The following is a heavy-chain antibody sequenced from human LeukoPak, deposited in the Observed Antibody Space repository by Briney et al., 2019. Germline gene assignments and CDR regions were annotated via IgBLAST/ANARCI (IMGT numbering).Heavy chain of an antibody. J-gene: IGHJ5*02. CDR2: TYYRSKWYN. D-gene: IGHD1/OR15-1a*01. V-gene: IGHV6-1*01. CDR1: GDSVSSNSAA. CDR3: ARDGSYNWNTREVWFDP. Sequence: SQTLSLTCDISGDSVSSNSAAWNWIRQSPSRGLEWLGRTYYRSKWYNDYAVSVKSRITINPDTSKNQFSLQLNSVTPEDTAVYYCARDGSYNWNTREVWFDPWGQGTLVTVSS.